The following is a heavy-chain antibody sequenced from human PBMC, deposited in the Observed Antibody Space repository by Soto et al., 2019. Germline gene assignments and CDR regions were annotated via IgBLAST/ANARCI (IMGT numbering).Heavy chain of an antibody. V-gene: IGHV1-69*13. D-gene: IGHD5-18*01. CDR3: AIGYCYGRFDY. J-gene: IGHJ4*02. CDR1: GGTFSSYA. Sequence: ASVKVSCKASGGTFSSYAISWVRQAPGQGLEWMGGIIPIFGTANYAQKFQGRVTITADESTSTAYMELSSLRSEDTAAYYCAIGYCYGRFDYWGQGTLVTVSS. CDR2: IIPIFGTA.